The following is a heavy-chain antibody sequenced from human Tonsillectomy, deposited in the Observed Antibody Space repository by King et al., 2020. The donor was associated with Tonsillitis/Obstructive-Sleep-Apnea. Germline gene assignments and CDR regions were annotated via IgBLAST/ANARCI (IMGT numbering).Heavy chain of an antibody. D-gene: IGHD1-26*01. CDR2: IVVGSGNT. J-gene: IGHJ3*02. V-gene: IGHV1-58*01. Sequence: HTQPVQSGPEVKKPGTSVKVSCKASGFTFTSSAVQWVRQARGQRLEWIGWIVVGSGNTNYAQKFQERVPITRDMSTSTAYMELSSLRSEDTAVYYCAAADGGSSAGEACAFDIWGQGTMVTVSS. CDR1: GFTFTSSA. CDR3: AAADGGSSAGEACAFDI.